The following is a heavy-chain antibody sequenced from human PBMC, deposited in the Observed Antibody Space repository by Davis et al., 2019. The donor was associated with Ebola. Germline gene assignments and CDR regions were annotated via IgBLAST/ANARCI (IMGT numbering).Heavy chain of an antibody. D-gene: IGHD2-8*01. CDR2: ISYDGSNK. V-gene: IGHV3-30*18. CDR1: GFAFSSYG. Sequence: PGGSLRLSCAASGFAFSSYGMHWVRQAPGKGLEWVAVISYDGSNKYYADSVKGRFTISRDNSKNTLYLQMNSLRAEDTAVYYCAKAQLPPRYCTNGVCYKGEDYYGMDVWGQGTTVTVSS. CDR3: AKAQLPPRYCTNGVCYKGEDYYGMDV. J-gene: IGHJ6*02.